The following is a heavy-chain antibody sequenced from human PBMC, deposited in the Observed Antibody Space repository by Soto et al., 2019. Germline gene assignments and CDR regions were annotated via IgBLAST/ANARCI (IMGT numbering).Heavy chain of an antibody. CDR1: GYTFTNYY. CDR3: ARDFSGPMDY. CDR2: IYPSGGST. V-gene: IGHV1-46*01. Sequence: GASVKVPCKASGYTFTNYYMHWVRQAPGQGLEWMGIIYPSGGSTRNAQKFQGRVTMTRDTSTSTVYMELSSLRSEDTAVYYCARDFSGPMDYWGRGTLVTVSS. J-gene: IGHJ4*02. D-gene: IGHD3-10*01.